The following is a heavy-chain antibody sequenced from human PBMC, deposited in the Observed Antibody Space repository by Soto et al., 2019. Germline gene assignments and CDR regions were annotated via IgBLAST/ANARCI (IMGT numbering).Heavy chain of an antibody. Sequence: GGSLRLSCAASGFTFSDYYMSWIRQAPGKGLEWVSYISSSGSTIYYADSVKGRFTISRDNAKNSLYLQMNSLRAEDTAVYYCARDNSIRIAALDAFDIWGQGTMVTVSS. CDR2: ISSSGSTI. J-gene: IGHJ3*02. CDR3: ARDNSIRIAALDAFDI. D-gene: IGHD6-13*01. CDR1: GFTFSDYY. V-gene: IGHV3-11*01.